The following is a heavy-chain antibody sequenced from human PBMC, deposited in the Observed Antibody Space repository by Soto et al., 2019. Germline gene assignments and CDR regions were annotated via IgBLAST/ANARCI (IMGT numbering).Heavy chain of an antibody. J-gene: IGHJ4*02. D-gene: IGHD3-9*01. CDR2: IWYDGTNK. V-gene: IGHV3-33*01. Sequence: QVQLVESGGGVVQPERSLRLSCAASGFTFSSYGMHWVRQAPGKGLEWVAVIWYDGTNKYYADSVKGRFTISRDNSKNTLYLQMNSLRAEDTAVYYCARTHDIAPYYFDYWGQGSLVTVSS. CDR3: ARTHDIAPYYFDY. CDR1: GFTFSSYG.